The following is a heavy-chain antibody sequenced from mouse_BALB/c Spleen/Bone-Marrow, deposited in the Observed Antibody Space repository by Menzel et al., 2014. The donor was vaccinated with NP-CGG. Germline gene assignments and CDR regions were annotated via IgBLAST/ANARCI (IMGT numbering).Heavy chain of an antibody. CDR2: INHSNGYT. CDR3: TREGAY. V-gene: IGHV1S81*02. CDR1: GYTFTSYY. Sequence: QVQLQQSGAELVKPGASVKLSCKASGYTFTSYYMYWVKQRPGQGLEWIGEINHSNGYTNFNEKFKSKATLTVDKSSSTAYMQLSGLTSEDSAVYYCTREGAYWGQGTLVTVSA. J-gene: IGHJ3*01.